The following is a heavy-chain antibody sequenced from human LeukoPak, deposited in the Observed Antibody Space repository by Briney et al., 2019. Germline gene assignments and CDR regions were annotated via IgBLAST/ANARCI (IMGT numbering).Heavy chain of an antibody. V-gene: IGHV1-69*04. Sequence: ASVKVSCKASGGTFSSYAISWVRQAPGQGLEWMGRIIPILGIANYAQKFQGRVTITADKSTSTAYMELSSLRSDDTAVYYCARDLAAAGFDYWGQGTLVTVSS. CDR2: IIPILGIA. CDR1: GGTFSSYA. CDR3: ARDLAAAGFDY. J-gene: IGHJ4*02. D-gene: IGHD6-13*01.